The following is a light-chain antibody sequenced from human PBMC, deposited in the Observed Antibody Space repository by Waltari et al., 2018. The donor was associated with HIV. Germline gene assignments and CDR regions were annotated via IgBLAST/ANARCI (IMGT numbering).Light chain of an antibody. Sequence: SYVLTQPPSVSVAPGQTARITCGGNNIGSKSVHWYQQKPGQAPVLVVYDDSDRPSGVPGGLSGPNSGNPATLTISRVEAGDEADYYCQVWDSSSDHVVFGGGTKLTVL. CDR3: QVWDSSSDHVV. J-gene: IGLJ2*01. CDR2: DDS. CDR1: NIGSKS. V-gene: IGLV3-21*02.